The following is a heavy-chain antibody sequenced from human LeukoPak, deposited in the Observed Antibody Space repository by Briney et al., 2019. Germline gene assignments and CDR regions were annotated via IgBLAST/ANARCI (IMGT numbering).Heavy chain of an antibody. V-gene: IGHV3-23*01. D-gene: IGHD2-15*01. CDR3: AKGSLSYCSGRCYYFDY. CDR2: ISGSDGGT. J-gene: IGHJ4*02. Sequence: PGGSLRPSCAASGFTFSSYAMSWVRQAPGKGLEWVSGISGSDGGTYNADSVKGRFTISRDNSKNTLYLQMNSLRAEDAAVYYCAKGSLSYCSGRCYYFDYWGQGTLVTVSS. CDR1: GFTFSSYA.